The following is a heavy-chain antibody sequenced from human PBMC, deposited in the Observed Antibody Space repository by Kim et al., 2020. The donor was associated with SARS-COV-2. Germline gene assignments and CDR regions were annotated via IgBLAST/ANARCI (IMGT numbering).Heavy chain of an antibody. D-gene: IGHD3-3*01. CDR1: GFTFSSYG. CDR3: ARDFLEWLLSDYYYGMDV. J-gene: IGHJ6*02. V-gene: IGHV3-33*08. Sequence: GGSLRLSCAASGFTFSSYGMHWVRQAPGKGLEWVAVIWYDGSNKYYADSVKGRFTISRDNSKNTLYLQMNSLRAEDTAVYYCARDFLEWLLSDYYYGMDVWGQGTTVTVSS. CDR2: IWYDGSNK.